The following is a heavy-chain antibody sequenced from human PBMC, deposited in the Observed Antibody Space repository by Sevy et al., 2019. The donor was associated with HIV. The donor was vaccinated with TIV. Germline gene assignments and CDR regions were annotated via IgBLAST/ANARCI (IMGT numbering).Heavy chain of an antibody. CDR1: GFTFITYA. CDR3: AGGRYDSSGSFDAFDI. CDR2: IYGSGGAT. V-gene: IGHV3-23*01. Sequence: GESLKISCKPSGFTFITYAMNWVRQAPGKGLEWVSTIYGSGGATYYADSVKGRFTIARDNSKNTLYLQMNSLRTEDSAVYYCAGGRYDSSGSFDAFDIWGQGTMVTVSS. D-gene: IGHD3-22*01. J-gene: IGHJ3*02.